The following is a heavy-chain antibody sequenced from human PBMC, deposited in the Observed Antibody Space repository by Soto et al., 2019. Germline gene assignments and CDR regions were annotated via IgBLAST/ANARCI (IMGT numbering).Heavy chain of an antibody. V-gene: IGHV1-69*01. Sequence: QVQLVQSGAEVKKPGSSVKVSCKASGGTFSNFTISWVRQAPGQGLEWMGGIIPIYGTANYAQKFQGRVTITADASTRTAYMELSSLRSEDTAVYYCAKERRADWESYYYYAMDVWGQGTTVTVSS. D-gene: IGHD1-26*01. J-gene: IGHJ6*02. CDR1: GGTFSNFT. CDR2: IIPIYGTA. CDR3: AKERRADWESYYYYAMDV.